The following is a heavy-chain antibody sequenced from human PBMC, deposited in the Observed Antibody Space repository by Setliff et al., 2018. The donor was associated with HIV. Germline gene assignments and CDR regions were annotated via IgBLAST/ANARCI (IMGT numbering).Heavy chain of an antibody. Sequence: GGSLRLSCAVSGFTFTTSTMNWVRQAPGKGLEWVAGINWYGDRIGYGESVEGRFTIPRDNTNNYLYLDMNSLRAEDTAVYYCAAVFTGEPGRSLDYWGQGTPVTVSS. CDR3: AAVFTGEPGRSLDY. V-gene: IGHV3-20*04. CDR2: INWYGDRI. J-gene: IGHJ4*02. D-gene: IGHD1-26*01. CDR1: GFTFTTST.